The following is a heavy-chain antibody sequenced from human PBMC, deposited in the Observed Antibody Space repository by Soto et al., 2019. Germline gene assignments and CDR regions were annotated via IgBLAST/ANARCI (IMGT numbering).Heavy chain of an antibody. D-gene: IGHD3-22*01. J-gene: IGHJ4*02. CDR1: GFTFGTYA. V-gene: IGHV3-23*01. Sequence: GGSLRLSCAASGFTFGTYAMSWVRQAPGKGLECVSAINGNGGSTYYAASVKGRFTISRDSSKNALYLQMTSLRAEDTAVYYCATQSYDSSGYYLYYFDHWGQGTLVTVYS. CDR2: INGNGGST. CDR3: ATQSYDSSGYYLYYFDH.